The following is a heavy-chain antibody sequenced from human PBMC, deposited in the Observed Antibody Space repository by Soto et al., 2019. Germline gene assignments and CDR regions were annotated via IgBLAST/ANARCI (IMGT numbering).Heavy chain of an antibody. D-gene: IGHD6-13*01. CDR3: ARRYGSSFDY. J-gene: IGHJ4*02. V-gene: IGHV4-59*08. Sequence: SETLSLTCTVSGGSISSYYWSWIRQPPGKGLEWIGYIYYSGSTNYNPSLKSRVTISVDTPKNQFSLKLSSVTAADTAVYYCARRYGSSFDYWGQGTLVNVSS. CDR2: IYYSGST. CDR1: GGSISSYY.